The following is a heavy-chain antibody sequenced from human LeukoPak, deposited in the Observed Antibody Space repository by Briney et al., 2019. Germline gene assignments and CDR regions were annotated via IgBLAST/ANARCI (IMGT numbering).Heavy chain of an antibody. CDR2: IYTSGST. D-gene: IGHD6-13*01. CDR1: GGSISSGSYY. CDR3: ATHSSSWNYWYFDL. Sequence: SSQTLSLTRTVPGGSISSGSYYSSWIRQPAGKGLEWIGRIYTSGSTNYNPSLKSRVTISVDTSKNQFSLKLSSVTAADTAVYYCATHSSSWNYWYFDLWGRGTLVTVSS. V-gene: IGHV4-61*02. J-gene: IGHJ2*01.